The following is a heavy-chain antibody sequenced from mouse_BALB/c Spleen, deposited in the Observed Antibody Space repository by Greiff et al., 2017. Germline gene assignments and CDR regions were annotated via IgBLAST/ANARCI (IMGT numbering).Heavy chain of an antibody. CDR1: GFSLTDYG. D-gene: IGHD2-1*01. J-gene: IGHJ1*01. CDR2: IWGGGST. V-gene: IGHV2-6-5*01. Sequence: VKLMESGPGLVAPSQSLSITCTVSGFSLTDYGVSWIRQPPGKGLEWLGVIWGGGSTYYNSALKSRLSISKDNSKSQVFLKMNSLQTDDTAMYYCAKHRDGNYEYFDVWGAGTTVTVSS. CDR3: AKHRDGNYEYFDV.